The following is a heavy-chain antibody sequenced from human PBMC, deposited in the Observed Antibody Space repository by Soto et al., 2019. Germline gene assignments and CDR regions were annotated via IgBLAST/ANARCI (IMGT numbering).Heavy chain of an antibody. CDR3: ARSAITLFGVVSIPPHYYSEMDV. CDR2: IIPIFGIG. CDR1: GGTFNRYA. J-gene: IGHJ6*02. V-gene: IGHV1-69*01. D-gene: IGHD3-3*01. Sequence: QVQLVQSGAKVKKPGSSAKVSCKASGGTFNRYAISWVRQAPGQGLEWMGGIIPIFGIGNDAQRFQGRVTITADESTGTAYMELSSLRSEDTGVYYCARSAITLFGVVSIPPHYYSEMDVWGQGTTVTVSS.